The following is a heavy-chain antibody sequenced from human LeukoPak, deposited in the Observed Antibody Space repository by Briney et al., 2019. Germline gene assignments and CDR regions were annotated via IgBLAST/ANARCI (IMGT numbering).Heavy chain of an antibody. V-gene: IGHV4-4*07. CDR3: ARGDSTKQDADYYGLDV. CDR1: GGSISGCY. J-gene: IGHJ6*02. CDR2: IYSSGST. D-gene: IGHD5/OR15-5a*01. Sequence: PSETLSLTCTVSGGSISGCYWSWIRQSAGKGLEWIGRIYSSGSTNYNPSLKSRATMSVDTSKNHFSLNLSSVTAADTAVYYCARGDSTKQDADYYGLDVWGQGTTVTVSS.